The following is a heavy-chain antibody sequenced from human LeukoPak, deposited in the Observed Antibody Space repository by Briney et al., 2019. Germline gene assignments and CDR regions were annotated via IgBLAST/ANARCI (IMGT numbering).Heavy chain of an antibody. Sequence: SETLSLTCTVSGGSISSYYWSWIRQPPGPGMGGFGYIYYSGSTNYNPSLKSRVTISVDTSKNQFSLKLSSVTAADTAGYYCARVSSSSEVCDYWGQGTLVTVSS. CDR1: GGSISSYY. CDR3: ARVSSSSEVCDY. V-gene: IGHV4-59*01. D-gene: IGHD6-6*01. CDR2: IYYSGST. J-gene: IGHJ4*02.